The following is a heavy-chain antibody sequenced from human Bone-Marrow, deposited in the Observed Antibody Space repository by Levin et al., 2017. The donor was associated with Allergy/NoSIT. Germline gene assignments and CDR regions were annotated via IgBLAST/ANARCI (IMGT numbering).Heavy chain of an antibody. CDR1: GFTFSNSW. D-gene: IGHD5-24*01. Sequence: GGSLRLSCAASGFTFSNSWMSWVRQAPGKGLEWVANIKEDVSEKYYVDSVKGRFTISRDNAKNSLYVQMNSLRAEDTAVYYCARDQFRRATIGARWFDPWGQGTLVTVSS. CDR3: ARDQFRRATIGARWFDP. J-gene: IGHJ5*02. CDR2: IKEDVSEK. V-gene: IGHV3-7*01.